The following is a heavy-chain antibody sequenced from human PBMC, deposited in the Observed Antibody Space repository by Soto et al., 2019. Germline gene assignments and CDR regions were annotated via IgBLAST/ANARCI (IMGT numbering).Heavy chain of an antibody. CDR1: GYSFTTYW. Sequence: ESLKISCKGSGYSFTTYWIGWVRQKPGKGLEWMGLIYPGDSDTRYSPSFQGQVTISADKSINTAYLQWSSLKASDTAIYYCARPMTDSTGFWGQGTLVTVSS. D-gene: IGHD3-22*01. J-gene: IGHJ4*02. CDR2: IYPGDSDT. V-gene: IGHV5-51*01. CDR3: ARPMTDSTGF.